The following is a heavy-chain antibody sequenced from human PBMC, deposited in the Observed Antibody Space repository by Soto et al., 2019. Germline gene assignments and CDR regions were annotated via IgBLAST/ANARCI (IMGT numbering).Heavy chain of an antibody. CDR3: AAGEGHDYCDYYVVV. Sequence: SVKVSCKASGVTFTSSAMQWVRQARGQRLEWIGWIVVGSGNTNYAQKFQERVTITRDMSTSTAYMELSSLRSEDTAVYYCAAGEGHDYCDYYVVVWGNATTVTVPS. D-gene: IGHD1-26*01. V-gene: IGHV1-58*02. J-gene: IGHJ6*03. CDR2: IVVGSGNT. CDR1: GVTFTSSA.